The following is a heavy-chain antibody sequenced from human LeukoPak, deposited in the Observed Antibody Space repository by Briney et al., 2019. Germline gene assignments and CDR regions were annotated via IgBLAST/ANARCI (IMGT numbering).Heavy chain of an antibody. CDR3: ATFYGNSLYFDY. V-gene: IGHV4-4*09. CDR1: GGSISTYY. D-gene: IGHD4-23*01. Sequence: PSETLSLTCTVSGGSISTYYWSWIRQSPGKGLEWIGYIYTSGSTNYNPSLRSRVTISVDTSKNQLSLKLSSVTAADTAVYYCATFYGNSLYFDYWGQGTLVTVSS. CDR2: IYTSGST. J-gene: IGHJ4*02.